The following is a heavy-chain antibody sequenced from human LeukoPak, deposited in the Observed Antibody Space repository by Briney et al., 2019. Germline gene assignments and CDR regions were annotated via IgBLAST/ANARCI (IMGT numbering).Heavy chain of an antibody. Sequence: GGSLRLSSAASGFTFSGYAISRVRQAPGEGLEWGSAISGSDGSTYYADSVKGRFTISRDNSKNTLYLQMNSLRAEDTAVYYCAKRGCYDSSGYFDYWGQGTLVTVSS. CDR1: GFTFSGYA. CDR2: ISGSDGST. V-gene: IGHV3-23*01. D-gene: IGHD3-22*01. CDR3: AKRGCYDSSGYFDY. J-gene: IGHJ4*02.